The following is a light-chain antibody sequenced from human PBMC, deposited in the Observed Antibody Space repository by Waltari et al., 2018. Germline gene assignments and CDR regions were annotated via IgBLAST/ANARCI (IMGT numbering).Light chain of an antibody. J-gene: IGLJ1*01. CDR2: EVG. V-gene: IGLV2-14*01. Sequence: QSALTQPASVSGSPGQSITISCTGSSSDVGRYNYVSWYQEHPDKAPKLILYEVGNRPSGVSDRFPGSKSGNTASLTISGLQAEDEADYYCCAYTGRRILPYVFGTGTKVTVL. CDR1: SSDVGRYNY. CDR3: CAYTGRRILPYV.